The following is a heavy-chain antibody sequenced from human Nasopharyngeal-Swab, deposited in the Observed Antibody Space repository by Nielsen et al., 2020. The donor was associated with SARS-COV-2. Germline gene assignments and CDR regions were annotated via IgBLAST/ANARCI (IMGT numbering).Heavy chain of an antibody. V-gene: IGHV3-33*01. CDR2: IWYDGSNR. Sequence: PGKGLEWVAVIWYDGSNRYYADSVKGRFTISRDNSKNTLYLQMNCLRAEDTAVYYCARGTCDSSGWRPGMDVWGQGTTVTVSS. D-gene: IGHD6-19*01. J-gene: IGHJ6*02. CDR3: ARGTCDSSGWRPGMDV.